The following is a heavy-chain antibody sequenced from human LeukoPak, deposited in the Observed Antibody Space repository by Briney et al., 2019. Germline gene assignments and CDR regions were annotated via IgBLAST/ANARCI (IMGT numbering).Heavy chain of an antibody. CDR1: GGSISSYY. CDR3: ARWDQYPRKRAYWYFDL. J-gene: IGHJ2*01. Sequence: KPSETLSLTCTVSGGSISSYYWSWIRQPPGKGLEWIGYIYYSGSTNYNPSLKSRVTISVDTSKNQFSLKLSSVTAADTAVYYCARWDQYPRKRAYWYFDLWGRGTLVTVSS. V-gene: IGHV4-59*01. D-gene: IGHD2-2*01. CDR2: IYYSGST.